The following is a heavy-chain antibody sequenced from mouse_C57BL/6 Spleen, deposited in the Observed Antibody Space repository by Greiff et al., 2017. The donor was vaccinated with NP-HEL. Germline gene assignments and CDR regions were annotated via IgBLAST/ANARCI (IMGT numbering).Heavy chain of an antibody. J-gene: IGHJ2*01. D-gene: IGHD2-4*01. CDR2: INPSSGYT. V-gene: IGHV1-4*01. CDR1: GYTFTSYT. Sequence: QVQLKQSGAELARPGASVKMSCKASGYTFTSYTMHWVKQRPGQGLEWIGYINPSSGYTKYNQKFKDKATLTADKSSSTAYMQLSSLTSEDSAVYYCARSYDYDGYFDYWGQGTTLTVSS. CDR3: ARSYDYDGYFDY.